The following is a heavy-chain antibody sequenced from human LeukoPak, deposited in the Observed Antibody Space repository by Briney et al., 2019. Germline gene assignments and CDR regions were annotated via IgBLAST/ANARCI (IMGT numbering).Heavy chain of an antibody. Sequence: SETLSLTCTVSGGSISSYYWSWIRQPPGKGLVWIGYIYYSGSTNYSPSLKSRVTISVDTSKNQFSLNLSSVTAADTAVYYCASVFYYDSSGYSYYFDYWGQGTLVTVSS. CDR2: IYYSGST. CDR1: GGSISSYY. V-gene: IGHV4-59*01. CDR3: ASVFYYDSSGYSYYFDY. J-gene: IGHJ4*02. D-gene: IGHD3-22*01.